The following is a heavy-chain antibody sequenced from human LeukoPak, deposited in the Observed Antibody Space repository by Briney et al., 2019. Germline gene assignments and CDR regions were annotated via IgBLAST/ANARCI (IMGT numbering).Heavy chain of an antibody. CDR3: ARREDYSSSWYFGY. CDR2: ISSSGSTI. D-gene: IGHD6-13*01. V-gene: IGHV3-48*03. Sequence: GGSLRLSCAASGFTLSSYEMNWVRQAPGKGLEWVSYISSSGSTIYYADSVKGRFTISRDNAKNSLYLQTNSLRAEDTAGYYCARREDYSSSWYFGYWGQGTLVTVSS. CDR1: GFTLSSYE. J-gene: IGHJ4*02.